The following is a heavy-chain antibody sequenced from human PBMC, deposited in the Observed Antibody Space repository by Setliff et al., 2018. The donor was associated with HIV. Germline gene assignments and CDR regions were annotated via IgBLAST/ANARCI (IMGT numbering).Heavy chain of an antibody. V-gene: IGHV4-39*02. J-gene: IGHJ4*02. Sequence: PSETLSLTCSVSGDSISSGGYFWGWIRQTPGKGLEWIGNIYYTGFAYYNPSLNSRVTISLDTSKTHFFLNLTSVTDADTAVYFCTREGRGDPAMATTRIDYWGQGKLVTVS. CDR2: IYYTGFA. CDR1: GDSISSGGYF. CDR3: TREGRGDPAMATTRIDY. D-gene: IGHD1-1*01.